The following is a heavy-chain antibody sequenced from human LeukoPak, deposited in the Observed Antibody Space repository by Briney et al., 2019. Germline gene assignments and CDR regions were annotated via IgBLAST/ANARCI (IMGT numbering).Heavy chain of an antibody. V-gene: IGHV3-23*01. CDR1: GFTFSSYA. CDR3: AKKRDAFDI. Sequence: TGGSLRLSCVASGFTFSSYAMGWVRQAPGKRPEWVSSLTDSGGTTYYVDSVKGRFTISGDNSKNTLYLHMNSLRAEDTAMYYCAKKRDAFDIWGQGTVVAVSS. J-gene: IGHJ3*02. D-gene: IGHD5-24*01. CDR2: LTDSGGTT.